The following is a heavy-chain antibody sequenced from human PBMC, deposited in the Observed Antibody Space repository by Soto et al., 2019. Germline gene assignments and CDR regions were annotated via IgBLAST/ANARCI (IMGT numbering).Heavy chain of an antibody. CDR2: IKSKSDGGTT. Sequence: GVSRRLSCAACGFTFSDAWMRWVRQAPGKGLDWVGRIKSKSDGGTTEYAAPVRGRFTISRDDSRNTLYLQMNSLKTEDTAVYYCTTDLWRIAVVVGSTGYFNPWGQGTPVTVSS. CDR1: GFTFSDAW. CDR3: TTDLWRIAVVVGSTGYFNP. V-gene: IGHV3-15*01. J-gene: IGHJ5*02. D-gene: IGHD2-15*01.